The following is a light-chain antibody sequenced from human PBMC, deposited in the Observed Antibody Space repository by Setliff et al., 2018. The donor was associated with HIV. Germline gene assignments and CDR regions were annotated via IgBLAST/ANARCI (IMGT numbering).Light chain of an antibody. CDR1: SSDVGGYTY. Sequence: QSALTQPASVSGSPGQSITISCAGISSDVGGYTYVSWYQQHPGKAPKLMIYDVSNRPSGVSIRFSGSKSGNTASLTISGLQAEDEADYYCSSYTSTPLYVFGTGTKVTVL. CDR3: SSYTSTPLYV. V-gene: IGLV2-14*03. J-gene: IGLJ1*01. CDR2: DVS.